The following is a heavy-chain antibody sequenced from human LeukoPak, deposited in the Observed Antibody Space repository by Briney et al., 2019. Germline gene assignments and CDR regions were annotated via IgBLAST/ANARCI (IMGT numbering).Heavy chain of an antibody. J-gene: IGHJ6*04. Sequence: PGGSLRLSCAASGFTFSSYWMSCVRQAPGKGLEWVANIKQDGSEKYYVDSVKGRFTISRDNAKNSVYLQMNSLRAEDTAVYYCARDGTPIHGSGWVYMDVWGKGTTGTISS. CDR3: ARDGTPIHGSGWVYMDV. CDR1: GFTFSSYW. D-gene: IGHD6-25*01. V-gene: IGHV3-7*01. CDR2: IKQDGSEK.